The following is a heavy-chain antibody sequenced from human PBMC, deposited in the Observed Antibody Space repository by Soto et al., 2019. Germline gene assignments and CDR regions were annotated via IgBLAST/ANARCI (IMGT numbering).Heavy chain of an antibody. Sequence: QVQLVQSGAEVKKPGSSVKVSCKASGDTFSSYAISWVRQAPGQGLEWMGGIIPIFGTVNYAQKFQGRVTITADESTSTAYMELSSLRSEDTAVYYCARDGSGYRSRASPMDVWGQGTTVTVS. D-gene: IGHD3-22*01. CDR3: ARDGSGYRSRASPMDV. V-gene: IGHV1-69*01. CDR1: GDTFSSYA. CDR2: IIPIFGTV. J-gene: IGHJ6*02.